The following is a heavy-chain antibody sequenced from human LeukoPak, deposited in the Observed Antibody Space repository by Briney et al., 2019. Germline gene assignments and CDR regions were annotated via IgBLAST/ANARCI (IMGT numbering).Heavy chain of an antibody. CDR2: IYPGDSDT. J-gene: IGHJ4*02. CDR3: ARRGMECSGGSCYPNFFDY. Sequence: GESLKISCKGSGYSFTGYWIGWVRQVPGRGLEWVGIIYPGDSDTRYSPSFRGQVAMSADKSISTAYLQWSSLKASDTAIYYCARRGMECSGGSCYPNFFDYWGQGTLVTVSS. D-gene: IGHD2-15*01. CDR1: GYSFTGYW. V-gene: IGHV5-51*01.